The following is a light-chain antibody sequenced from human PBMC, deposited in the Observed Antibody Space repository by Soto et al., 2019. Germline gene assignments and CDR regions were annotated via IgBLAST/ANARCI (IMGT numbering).Light chain of an antibody. Sequence: EIVMTQSPVTLSVSPGERATLSCRASQSISRNLAWYQQKLGQAPRLLIYGAYTRATGIEARFSGSGSGTEFTLTISSLQSEDFGVYYCQQYNRGPVTFGQGTKVDIK. CDR3: QQYNRGPVT. CDR2: GAY. J-gene: IGKJ1*01. CDR1: QSISRN. V-gene: IGKV3-15*01.